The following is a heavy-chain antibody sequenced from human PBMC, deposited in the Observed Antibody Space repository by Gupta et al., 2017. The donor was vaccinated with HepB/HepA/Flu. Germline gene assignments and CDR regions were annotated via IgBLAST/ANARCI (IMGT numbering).Heavy chain of an antibody. CDR2: ISSSSSYI. CDR3: ARVYVGGDYYDFWTELDY. Sequence: EVQLVESGGGLVKPGGSLRLSGAASGFTFSSYSMNWVRQAPGKGLVWVSSISSSSSYIYYADSVKGRFTISRDNAKNSLYLQMNSLRAEDTAVYYCARVYVGGDYYDFWTELDYWGQGTLVTVSS. CDR1: GFTFSSYS. D-gene: IGHD3-3*01. V-gene: IGHV3-21*01. J-gene: IGHJ4*02.